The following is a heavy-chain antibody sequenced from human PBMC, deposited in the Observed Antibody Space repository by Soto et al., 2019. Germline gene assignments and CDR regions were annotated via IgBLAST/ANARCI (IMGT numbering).Heavy chain of an antibody. CDR2: INHSGST. Sequence: SETLSLTCAVYGGSFSGYYWSWIRQPPGKGLEWIGEINHSGSTNYNPSLKSRVTISVDTSKNQFSLKLSSVTAADTAVYYCARGVFSGCLDYWGQGTLVTVSS. J-gene: IGHJ4*02. D-gene: IGHD5-12*01. CDR1: GGSFSGYY. V-gene: IGHV4-34*01. CDR3: ARGVFSGCLDY.